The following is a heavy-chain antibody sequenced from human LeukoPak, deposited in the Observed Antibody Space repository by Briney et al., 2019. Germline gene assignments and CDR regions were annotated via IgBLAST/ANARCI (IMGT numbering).Heavy chain of an antibody. Sequence: GASVKVSCKASGYTFTSYGISWVRQTPGQGLEWMGWISAYNGNTNYAQKLQGRVTMTTDTSTSTAYMELRSLRSDDTAVDYCARDGWDYYGSGSYYRYWGQGTLVTVSS. CDR1: GYTFTSYG. V-gene: IGHV1-18*01. CDR3: ARDGWDYYGSGSYYRY. J-gene: IGHJ4*02. CDR2: ISAYNGNT. D-gene: IGHD3-10*01.